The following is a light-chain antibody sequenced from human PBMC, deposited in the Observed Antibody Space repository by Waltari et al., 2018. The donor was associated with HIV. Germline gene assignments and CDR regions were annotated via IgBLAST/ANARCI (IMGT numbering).Light chain of an antibody. J-gene: IGLJ2*01. Sequence: QSVLTQPPSVSAAPGQQVTISCSGSSSNIGNNYVSWYQQLPGTAPKLLIYDNNKRPSGSPDRFAGSKSGTSATLGIAGRQTGDEADDYCGTWESSLSAVVFGGGTKLTVL. V-gene: IGLV1-51*01. CDR2: DNN. CDR1: SSNIGNNY. CDR3: GTWESSLSAVV.